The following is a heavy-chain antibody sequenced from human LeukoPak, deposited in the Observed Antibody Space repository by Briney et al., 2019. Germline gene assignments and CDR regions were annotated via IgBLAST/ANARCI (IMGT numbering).Heavy chain of an antibody. D-gene: IGHD1-26*01. CDR2: IYYSGST. Sequence: PSETLSLTCTVSGGSISSSSYYWGWIRQPPGKGLEWIGSIYYSGSTYYNTSLKSRVTISVDTSKNQFSLKLSSVTAADTAVYYCARPLSGGVGATYGAFDIWGQGTMVTVSS. J-gene: IGHJ3*02. CDR1: GGSISSSSYY. V-gene: IGHV4-39*01. CDR3: ARPLSGGVGATYGAFDI.